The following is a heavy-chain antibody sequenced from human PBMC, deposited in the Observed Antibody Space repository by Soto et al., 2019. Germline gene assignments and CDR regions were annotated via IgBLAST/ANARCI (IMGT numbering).Heavy chain of an antibody. CDR1: GGSISSYY. CDR3: AIERAWRLERPHSFHY. D-gene: IGHD1-1*01. Sequence: SETLSLTCTVSGGSISSYYWSWIRQPPGKGLEWIGYIYDSGNTNYNPSLKSRATISVDTSKNQFSLKLSSVTAADTAVYYCAIERAWRLERPHSFHYWGQGTQVTVST. V-gene: IGHV4-59*12. J-gene: IGHJ4*02. CDR2: IYDSGNT.